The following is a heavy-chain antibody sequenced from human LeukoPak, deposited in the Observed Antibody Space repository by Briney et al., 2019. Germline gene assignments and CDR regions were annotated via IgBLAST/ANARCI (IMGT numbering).Heavy chain of an antibody. J-gene: IGHJ6*03. CDR3: ARGMEPYYYMDV. CDR2: INPNSGGA. Sequence: ASVKVSCKASGYTFNGYYMHWVRQAPGQGLEWMGWINPNSGGANYAQKFQGRVTMTRDTSISTAYMELSRLRSDDTAVYYCARGMEPYYYMDVWGKGTTVTVSS. V-gene: IGHV1-2*02. D-gene: IGHD1-26*01. CDR1: GYTFNGYY.